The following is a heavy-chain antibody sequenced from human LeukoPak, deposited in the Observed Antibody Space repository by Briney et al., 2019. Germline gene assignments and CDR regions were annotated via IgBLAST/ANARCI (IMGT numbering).Heavy chain of an antibody. D-gene: IGHD6-19*01. CDR3: AREVRGSGWLNY. Sequence: SETLSLTCTVSGGSVSSGSYYWSWIRQPPGKGLEWIGYIYYSGSTNYNPSLKSRVTISVDTSKNQFSLKLSSVTAADTAVYYCAREVRGSGWLNYWGQGTLVTVSS. J-gene: IGHJ4*02. V-gene: IGHV4-61*01. CDR1: GGSVSSGSYY. CDR2: IYYSGST.